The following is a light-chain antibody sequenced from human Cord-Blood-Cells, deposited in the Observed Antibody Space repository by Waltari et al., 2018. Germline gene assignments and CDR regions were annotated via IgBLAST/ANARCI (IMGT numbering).Light chain of an antibody. CDR1: SSNIGRNH. CDR2: RNN. V-gene: IGLV1-47*01. J-gene: IGLJ1*01. Sequence: QSVLTQPPSASGTPGQRVTISCSGSSSNIGRNHVYWYQQLPGTAPKLLIYRNNQRPSGVPDRFSGSKSGTSASLAISGLRSEDEADYYCAAWDDSLSGYVFGTGTKVTVL. CDR3: AAWDDSLSGYV.